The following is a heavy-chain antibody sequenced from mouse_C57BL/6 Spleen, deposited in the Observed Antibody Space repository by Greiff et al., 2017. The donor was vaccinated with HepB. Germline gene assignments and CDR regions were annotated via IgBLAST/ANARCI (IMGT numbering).Heavy chain of an antibody. CDR1: GFTFSDYG. J-gene: IGHJ1*03. V-gene: IGHV5-17*01. CDR3: ARHYGSSSHWYFDV. CDR2: ISSGSSTI. Sequence: EVKVVDSGGGLVKPGGSLKLSCAASGFTFSDYGMHWVRQAPEKGLEWVAYISSGSSTIYYADTVKGRFTISRDNAKNTLFLQMTSLRSEDTAMYYCARHYGSSSHWYFDVWGTGTTVTVSS. D-gene: IGHD1-1*01.